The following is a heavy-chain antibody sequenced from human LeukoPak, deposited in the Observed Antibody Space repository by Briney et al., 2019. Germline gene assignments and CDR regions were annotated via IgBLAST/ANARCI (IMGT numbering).Heavy chain of an antibody. V-gene: IGHV3-7*01. Sequence: PGGSLRLSCAASDFTLSPYWMTWVRQAPGRGLEWVANINGDGGDKYYGDSVKGRFTISRDNADNSMYLQMNSLRAEDTAVYYCGRVIAGAIDYWGQGTLVTVSS. CDR2: INGDGGDK. J-gene: IGHJ4*02. CDR1: DFTLSPYW. D-gene: IGHD6-13*01. CDR3: GRVIAGAIDY.